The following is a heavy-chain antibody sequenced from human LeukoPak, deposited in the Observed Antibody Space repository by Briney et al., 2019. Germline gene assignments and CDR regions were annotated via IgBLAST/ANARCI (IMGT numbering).Heavy chain of an antibody. CDR1: GFTFDDYA. D-gene: IGHD3-10*01. J-gene: IGHJ3*02. Sequence: GGSLRLSCAASGFTFDDYAMHWGRQAPGKGLEWVSGISWNSGSIGYADSVKGRFTISRDNAKNSLYLQMNSLRAEDTALYYCAKDMEGYGSGSYYAFDIWGQGTMVTVSS. V-gene: IGHV3-9*01. CDR3: AKDMEGYGSGSYYAFDI. CDR2: ISWNSGSI.